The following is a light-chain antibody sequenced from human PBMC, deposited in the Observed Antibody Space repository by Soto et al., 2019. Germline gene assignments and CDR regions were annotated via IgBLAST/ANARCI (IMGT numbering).Light chain of an antibody. CDR2: GAS. J-gene: IGKJ1*01. CDR1: QSVSSSY. Sequence: IMMNQSPATLSVPQGERATLSCSASQSVSSSYLAWYQQKPGQAPRLLIYGASSRATGIPDRFSGSGSGTDFTLTISSLEPEDFAVYYCQQRSNWPPTFGQGTKVDIK. V-gene: IGKV3D-20*02. CDR3: QQRSNWPPT.